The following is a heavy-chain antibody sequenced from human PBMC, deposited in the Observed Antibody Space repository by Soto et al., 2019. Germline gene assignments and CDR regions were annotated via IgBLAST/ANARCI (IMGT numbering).Heavy chain of an antibody. J-gene: IGHJ6*02. Sequence: GGSLRLSCAASGFFFTNYAMSWVRQAPGKGLEWVSSISGSGSSTYYADSVKGRFTISRDSSKNTRYLQMNSLRAKDRAVYYCAREQEMSVGYGMDVSGQGTTVTGCS. CDR2: ISGSGSST. CDR1: GFFFTNYA. CDR3: AREQEMSVGYGMDV. D-gene: IGHD3-10*01. V-gene: IGHV3-23*01.